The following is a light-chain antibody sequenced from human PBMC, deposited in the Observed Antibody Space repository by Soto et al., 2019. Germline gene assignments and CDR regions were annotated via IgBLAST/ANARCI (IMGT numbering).Light chain of an antibody. V-gene: IGLV2-11*01. CDR3: CSYAGSYTLL. CDR1: SSDVGAYNY. Sequence: QSALTQPRSVSGSPGQSVTISCTGTSSDVGAYNYVSWYHQHPGKAPKLLIYDVSQRPSGVPDRFSGSKSDNTASLIISGLQTEDEADYYCCSYAGSYTLLFGGGTKLTVL. CDR2: DVS. J-gene: IGLJ2*01.